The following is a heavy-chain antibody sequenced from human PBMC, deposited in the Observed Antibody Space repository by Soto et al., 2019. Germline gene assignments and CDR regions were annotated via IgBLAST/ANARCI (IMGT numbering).Heavy chain of an antibody. Sequence: QEKLVESGGGVFQPGRSLRLSCAASGFTFSAYGMHWVRQAPGKGLEWLTVISYDGSSKYYADSVKGRFIVSRDNSKNTLYLQMNSLRPEDTAVYYCAKVTFSGDYYYSYGMDVWGQGTTVTVSS. CDR3: AKVTFSGDYYYSYGMDV. D-gene: IGHD1-26*01. V-gene: IGHV3-30*18. CDR1: GFTFSAYG. CDR2: ISYDGSSK. J-gene: IGHJ6*02.